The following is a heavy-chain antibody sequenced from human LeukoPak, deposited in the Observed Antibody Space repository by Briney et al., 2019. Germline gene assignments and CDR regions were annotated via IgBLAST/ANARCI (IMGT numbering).Heavy chain of an antibody. Sequence: GGSLRLSCAASGFTFSSYEMNWVRQAPGKGLERVSYISSSSSTIYYADSVKGRFTISRDNAKNSLYLQMNSLRAEDTAVYYCARGGSSWPLPFDYWGQGTLVTVSS. D-gene: IGHD6-13*01. CDR2: ISSSSSTI. CDR1: GFTFSSYE. CDR3: ARGGSSWPLPFDY. J-gene: IGHJ4*02. V-gene: IGHV3-48*01.